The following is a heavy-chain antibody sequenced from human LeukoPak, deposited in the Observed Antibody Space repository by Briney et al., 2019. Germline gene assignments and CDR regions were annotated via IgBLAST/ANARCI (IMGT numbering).Heavy chain of an antibody. D-gene: IGHD3-10*01. J-gene: IGHJ4*02. CDR1: GFTFSSYS. Sequence: PGGSLRLSCAASGFTFSSYSMNWVRQAPGKGLEWVSYISSSSSTIYYADSVKGRFTISGDNAKNSLYLQMNSLRAEDTAVYYCARAYYGSGSYLDYWGQGTLVTVSS. V-gene: IGHV3-48*04. CDR3: ARAYYGSGSYLDY. CDR2: ISSSSSTI.